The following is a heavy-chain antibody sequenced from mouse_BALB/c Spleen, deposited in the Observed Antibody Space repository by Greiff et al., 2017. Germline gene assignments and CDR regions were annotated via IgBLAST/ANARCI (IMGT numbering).Heavy chain of an antibody. CDR2: ILPGSGST. V-gene: IGHV1-9*01. D-gene: IGHD1-1*01. J-gene: IGHJ2*01. Sequence: QVQLQQSGAELMKPGASVKISCKATGYTFSSYWIEWVKQRPGHGLEWIGEILPGSGSTNYNEKFKGKATFTADTSSNTAYMQLSSLTSEDSAVYYWSRNYGSWYFDYWGQGTTLTVSS. CDR3: SRNYGSWYFDY. CDR1: GYTFSSYW.